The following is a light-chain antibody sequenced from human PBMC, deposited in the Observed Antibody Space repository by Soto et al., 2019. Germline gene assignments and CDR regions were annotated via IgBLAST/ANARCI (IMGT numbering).Light chain of an antibody. Sequence: EIVLTQSPATLSLSPGERATLSCRASQSVSSFLAWYQQKPGQAPRLLLYGASNRATGIPARFSGSGSETDFTLTINSLEPEDSAVYYCQQRSNWPSLTFGGGTKVDI. V-gene: IGKV3-11*01. CDR1: QSVSSF. CDR3: QQRSNWPSLT. J-gene: IGKJ4*01. CDR2: GAS.